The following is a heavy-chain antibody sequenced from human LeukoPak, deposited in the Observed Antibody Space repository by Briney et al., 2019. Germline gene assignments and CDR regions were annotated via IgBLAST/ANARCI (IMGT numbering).Heavy chain of an antibody. CDR1: GFSLSTDGMC. CDR3: ARSLGYYYYYMDA. V-gene: IGHV2-70*11. Sequence: SGPTLVKPTQALTLTCTFSGFSLSTDGMCVSWIRQPPGKALEWLARIDWDDDKYYSTSLKTRLTISKDTSKNQVVLTMTNMDPVDTATYFCARSLGYYYYYMDAWGKGTTVTVSS. CDR2: IDWDDDK. J-gene: IGHJ6*03.